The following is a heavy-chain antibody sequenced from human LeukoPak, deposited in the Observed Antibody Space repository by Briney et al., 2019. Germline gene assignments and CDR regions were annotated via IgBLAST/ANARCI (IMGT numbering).Heavy chain of an antibody. D-gene: IGHD2-2*01. Sequence: AGGSLRLSCAASGFTFSSYWMTWVRQAPGKGLEWVANIKQDGSGKYYVYSVKGRFTISRDNANNSLYLQMNSLRAEDTSVYYCARGNACDYWGQGTLVTVSS. CDR2: IKQDGSGK. CDR3: ARGNACDY. CDR1: GFTFSSYW. V-gene: IGHV3-7*01. J-gene: IGHJ4*02.